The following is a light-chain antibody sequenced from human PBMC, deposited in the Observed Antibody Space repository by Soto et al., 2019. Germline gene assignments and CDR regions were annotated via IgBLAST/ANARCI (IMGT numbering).Light chain of an antibody. CDR1: QGISSY. V-gene: IGKV1-8*01. CDR2: AAS. Sequence: AIRMTQSPSSFSASTGYRFTITCRASQGISSYLAWYQQKPGKAPKLLIYAASTLQSGVPSRFSGSGSGTDFTLTISCLQSEDFATYYCQQYYSYPPTFGQGTKVDIK. CDR3: QQYYSYPPT. J-gene: IGKJ1*01.